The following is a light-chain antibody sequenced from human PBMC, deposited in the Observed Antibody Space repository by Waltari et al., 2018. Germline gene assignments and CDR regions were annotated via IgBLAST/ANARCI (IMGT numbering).Light chain of an antibody. J-gene: IGKJ1*01. V-gene: IGKV1-39*01. CDR2: GAS. Sequence: DIQMTQSPSSLTASVGDRVTITCRTSQSIDRYLNWYQQRPGKAPTVVIYGASTLQSGFPSRFRGSGSGTDFTLTISGLRPEDFATYYCQQSYSSPWTFGQGTKLEIK. CDR3: QQSYSSPWT. CDR1: QSIDRY.